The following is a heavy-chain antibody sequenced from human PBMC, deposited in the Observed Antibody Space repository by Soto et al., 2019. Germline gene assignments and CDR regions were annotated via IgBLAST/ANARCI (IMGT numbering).Heavy chain of an antibody. CDR3: ARSPSTGCFDS. V-gene: IGHV1-3*01. J-gene: IGHJ4*02. CDR1: GYTFTTFF. CDR2: INPANGDT. Sequence: GASVKVSCKTSGYTFTTFFLHWMRQAPGQRLEWMGWINPANGDTMYSQKFLGRVSNTRDTSATTAYMELTSLTSEDTAIYYCARSPSTGCFDSWGQGTLVTVSS. D-gene: IGHD1-1*01.